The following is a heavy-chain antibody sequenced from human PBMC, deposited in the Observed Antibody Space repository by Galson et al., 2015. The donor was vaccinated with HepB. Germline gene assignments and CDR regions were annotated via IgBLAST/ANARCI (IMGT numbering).Heavy chain of an antibody. Sequence: SLRLSCAASGFMFSSYWMTWVRQAPGKGLEWVANVKQDGSEKYYVDSVKGRFSIYRDNDKNSLFLQMNSLRAEDTAVYYCARDHPYDFWSSRLDVWGKGTTVTVSS. V-gene: IGHV3-7*03. CDR2: VKQDGSEK. CDR1: GFMFSSYW. CDR3: ARDHPYDFWSSRLDV. D-gene: IGHD3-3*01. J-gene: IGHJ6*04.